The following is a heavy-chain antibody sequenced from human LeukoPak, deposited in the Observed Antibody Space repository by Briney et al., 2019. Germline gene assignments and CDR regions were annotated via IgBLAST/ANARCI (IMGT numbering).Heavy chain of an antibody. V-gene: IGHV1-3*01. Sequence: ASVKVSCKASGYTFISYVMHWVRQAPGQRLEWMGWINAGNGNTEYLQKFQGRVTITRDTSASTAYMELSSLRSEDTAVYYCARADSSGYYPAYYGMDVWGQGTTVTVSS. D-gene: IGHD3-22*01. J-gene: IGHJ6*02. CDR2: INAGNGNT. CDR1: GYTFISYV. CDR3: ARADSSGYYPAYYGMDV.